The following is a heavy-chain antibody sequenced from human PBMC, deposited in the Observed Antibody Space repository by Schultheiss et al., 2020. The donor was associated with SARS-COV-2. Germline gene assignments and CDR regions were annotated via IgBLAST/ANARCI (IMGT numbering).Heavy chain of an antibody. V-gene: IGHV3-74*01. CDR2: INSDGSST. CDR1: GFTFSSYA. Sequence: GESLKISCAASGFTFSSYAMSWVRQAPGKGLEWVSRINSDGSSTSYADSVKGRFTISRDNAKNTLYLQMNSLRAEDTAVYYCARGRGSYYVGYWGQGTLVTVSS. CDR3: ARGRGSYYVGY. D-gene: IGHD1-26*01. J-gene: IGHJ4*02.